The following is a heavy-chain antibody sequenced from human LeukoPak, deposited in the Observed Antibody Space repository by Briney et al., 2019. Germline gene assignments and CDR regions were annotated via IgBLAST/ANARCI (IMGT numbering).Heavy chain of an antibody. Sequence: SVKVSCKASGGAFSNYAISWVRQAPGQGLEWMGGIIPIFGTANYAQKFQGRVTITADESTSTAYVELSSLRSEDTAVYYCARESQQLSLDYWGQGTLVTVSS. CDR2: IIPIFGTA. D-gene: IGHD2-2*01. J-gene: IGHJ4*02. CDR1: GGAFSNYA. CDR3: ARESQQLSLDY. V-gene: IGHV1-69*01.